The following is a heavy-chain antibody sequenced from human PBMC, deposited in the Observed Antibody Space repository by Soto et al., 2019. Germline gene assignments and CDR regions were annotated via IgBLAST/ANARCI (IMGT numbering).Heavy chain of an antibody. CDR3: SRRGYSGYVLFDP. J-gene: IGHJ5*02. Sequence: PGGPLRLSCLASGLSFSCYGMHWVRQAAGKELKCVAIIKLDGSNKAYAYSGKGKFTISRDNSKNTLYLQMNSLRAEDTSVYYCSRRGYSGYVLFDPWGQGTLVTVSS. CDR2: IKLDGSNK. D-gene: IGHD5-12*01. CDR1: GLSFSCYG. V-gene: IGHV3-30*02.